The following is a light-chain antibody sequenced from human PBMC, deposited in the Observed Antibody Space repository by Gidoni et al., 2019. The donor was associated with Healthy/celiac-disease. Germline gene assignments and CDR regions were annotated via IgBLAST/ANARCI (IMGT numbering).Light chain of an antibody. V-gene: IGLV1-44*01. CDR2: SNN. CDR3: AAWDASLNGVV. Sequence: QSVLTQPPSASGTPGQRVTISCSGSSSNIGSNTVNWYQQLPGTAPKLLIYSNNQRPSGVPDRFSGSKSCTSASLAISGLQSEDEADYYCAAWDASLNGVVFGGGTKLTVL. J-gene: IGLJ2*01. CDR1: SSNIGSNT.